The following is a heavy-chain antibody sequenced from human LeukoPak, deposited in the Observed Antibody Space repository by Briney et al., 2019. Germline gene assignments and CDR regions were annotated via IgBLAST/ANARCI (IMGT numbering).Heavy chain of an antibody. CDR1: GYVFIDYH. CDR2: IIPIFGTA. V-gene: IGHV1-69*06. J-gene: IGHJ2*01. Sequence: SVKVSCKASGYVFIDYHLHWVRQAPGQGLEWMGGIIPIFGTANYAQKFQGRVTITADKSTSTAYMELSSLRSEDTAVYYCARVDDFWSGYRPLYWYFDLWGRGTLVTVSS. CDR3: ARVDDFWSGYRPLYWYFDL. D-gene: IGHD3-3*01.